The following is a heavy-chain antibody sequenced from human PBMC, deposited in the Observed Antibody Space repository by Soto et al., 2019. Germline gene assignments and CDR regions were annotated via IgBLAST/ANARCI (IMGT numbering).Heavy chain of an antibody. J-gene: IGHJ6*02. D-gene: IGHD1-26*01. CDR3: AREGVGATTGNRERHYYYYYGMDV. V-gene: IGHV4-59*01. Sequence: PSESLSLTCTVSGGSISSYYWSWIRQPPGKGLEWIGYIYYSGSTNYNPSLKSRVTISVDTSKNQFSLKLSSVTAADTAVYYCAREGVGATTGNRERHYYYYYGMDVWGQGTTVNVSS. CDR2: IYYSGST. CDR1: GGSISSYY.